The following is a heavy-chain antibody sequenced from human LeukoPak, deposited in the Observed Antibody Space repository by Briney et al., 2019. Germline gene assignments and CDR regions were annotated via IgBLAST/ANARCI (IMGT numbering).Heavy chain of an antibody. J-gene: IGHJ5*02. D-gene: IGHD5-18*01. CDR2: INPSGGST. V-gene: IGHV1-46*01. CDR3: ARGVVVGYSYGEQVGWFDP. Sequence: ASVKVSCKASGYTFTSYYMHWVRQAPGQGLEWMGIINPSGGSTSYAQKFQGRVTITADESTSTAYMGLSSLRSEDTAVYYCARGVVVGYSYGEQVGWFDPWGQGTLVTVSS. CDR1: GYTFTSYY.